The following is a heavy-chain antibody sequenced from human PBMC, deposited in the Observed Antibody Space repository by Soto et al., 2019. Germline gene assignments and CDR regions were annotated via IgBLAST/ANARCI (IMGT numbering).Heavy chain of an antibody. J-gene: IGHJ3*02. CDR2: ISSSGSTT. CDR1: GFSFSSYE. V-gene: IGHV3-48*03. CDR3: ARERVNDVSDI. D-gene: IGHD3-22*01. Sequence: EVQLVESGGGLVQPGGSLRLSCAASGFSFSSYEMNWVRQAPGQGLEWVSYISSSGSTTYYADSVKGRFTFSRDNAKNSMYLQMNSLRAEDTAGYYCARERVNDVSDIWGQGTMVTVSS.